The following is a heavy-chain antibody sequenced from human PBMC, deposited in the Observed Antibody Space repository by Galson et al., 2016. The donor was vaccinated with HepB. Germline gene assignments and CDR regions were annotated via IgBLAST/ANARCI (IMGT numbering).Heavy chain of an antibody. D-gene: IGHD3-9*01. Sequence: SLRLSCAASGFTFSNHGMHWVRQAPGKGLEWVAVIWYDGSNKYYSDSVKGRFTISRDNSKNTLYLQMSSLRAEDTAVYFCASFFDWFLYPTDSWGQGTLVTVSS. CDR3: ASFFDWFLYPTDS. J-gene: IGHJ4*02. CDR2: IWYDGSNK. V-gene: IGHV3-30*19. CDR1: GFTFSNHG.